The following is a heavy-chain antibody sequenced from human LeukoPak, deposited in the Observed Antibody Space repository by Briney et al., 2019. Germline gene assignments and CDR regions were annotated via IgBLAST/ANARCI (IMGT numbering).Heavy chain of an antibody. CDR1: GGSISSYY. CDR2: IYYSGST. J-gene: IGHJ6*03. CDR3: ARRTWYGTTYYYYFMDV. V-gene: IGHV4-59*12. Sequence: PSETLTLTCTVSGGSISSYYWSWIRQPPGKGLEWIGYIYYSGSTNYNPPLKSRVTISVDTSKNQFSLNLTSVTAADTAIYHCARRTWYGTTYYYYFMDVWGKGTTVTVSS. D-gene: IGHD1-7*01.